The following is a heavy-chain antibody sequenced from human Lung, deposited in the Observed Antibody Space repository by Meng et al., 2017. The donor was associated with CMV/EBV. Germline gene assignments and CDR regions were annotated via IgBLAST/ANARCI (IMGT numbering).Heavy chain of an antibody. J-gene: IGHJ4*02. Sequence: TVSGGSVSSTYHYWTWIRQPPGKGLEWIGYIYHSGSSYYNPSLRSRVSMSVDTSKNQFPLKVSSLTAADTAVYYCARATVPHISSIDCWGQGTLVTVSS. CDR2: IYHSGSS. CDR3: ARATVPHISSIDC. CDR1: GGSVSSTYHY. V-gene: IGHV4-30-4*01. D-gene: IGHD4-17*01.